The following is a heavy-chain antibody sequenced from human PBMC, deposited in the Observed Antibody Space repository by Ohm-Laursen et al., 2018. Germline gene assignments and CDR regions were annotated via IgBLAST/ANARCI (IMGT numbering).Heavy chain of an antibody. Sequence: TLSLTCSVSGASISSYYWTWIRQPPGKGLEWIGHFYQSGGNNNNPSFKSRVTISIDTSKNQVSQNLNSVTAADTAVYYCASGSGSYWCYWGQGTLVTVSS. CDR3: ASGSGSYWCY. V-gene: IGHV4-4*08. D-gene: IGHD1-26*01. CDR2: FYQSGGN. J-gene: IGHJ4*02. CDR1: GASISSYY.